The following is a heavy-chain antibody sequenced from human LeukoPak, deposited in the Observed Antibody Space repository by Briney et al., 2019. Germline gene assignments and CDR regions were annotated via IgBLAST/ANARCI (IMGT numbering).Heavy chain of an antibody. J-gene: IGHJ6*02. D-gene: IGHD2/OR15-2a*01. CDR1: GYTFTSYG. Sequence: GASVKVSCKASGYTFTSYGISWVRQAPGQGLEWMGWISAYNGNTNYAQKLQGRVTMTTDTSSSTAYMELRSLRSDDTAVYYCARDLLYYYYYYGMDVWGQGTTVTVSS. CDR2: ISAYNGNT. CDR3: ARDLLYYYYYYGMDV. V-gene: IGHV1-18*01.